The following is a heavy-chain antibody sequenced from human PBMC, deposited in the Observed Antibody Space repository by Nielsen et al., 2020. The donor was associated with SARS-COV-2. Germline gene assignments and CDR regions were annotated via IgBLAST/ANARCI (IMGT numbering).Heavy chain of an antibody. CDR2: ISSSGSTI. CDR3: AKDGPVDTAMAHFDY. J-gene: IGHJ4*02. CDR1: GFTFSSYE. Sequence: GESLKISCAASGFTFSSYEMNWVRQAPGKGLEWVSYISSSGSTIYYADSVKGRFTISRDNSKNTLYLQMNSLRAEDTAVYYCAKDGPVDTAMAHFDYWGQGTLVTVSS. D-gene: IGHD5-18*01. V-gene: IGHV3-48*03.